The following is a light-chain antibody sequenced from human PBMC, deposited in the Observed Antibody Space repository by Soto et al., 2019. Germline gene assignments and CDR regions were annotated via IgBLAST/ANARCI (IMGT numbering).Light chain of an antibody. V-gene: IGKV3-20*01. Sequence: EIVLTQSPGTLSLSPGERATLSCRASQSVSSSYLAWYQQKPGQAPRILIYGASSRATGIPDRFSGSGSGTDFTLTISSLEPEDFAVYYCQQYGSSPVTFGPETKVDIK. CDR2: GAS. CDR1: QSVSSSY. CDR3: QQYGSSPVT. J-gene: IGKJ3*01.